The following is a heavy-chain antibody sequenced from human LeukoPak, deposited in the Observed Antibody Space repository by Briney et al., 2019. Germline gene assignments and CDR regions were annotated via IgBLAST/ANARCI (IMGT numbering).Heavy chain of an antibody. CDR2: INPNSGGT. Sequence: ASVKVSCKASGYTFTGYYMHWVRQAPGQGLEWMGWINPNSGGTNYAQKFQGRVTMTRDTSISTAYMELSGLRSDDTAVYYCARSRGNDYYGMDVWGQGTTVTVSS. V-gene: IGHV1-2*02. J-gene: IGHJ6*02. CDR3: ARSRGNDYYGMDV. D-gene: IGHD3-10*01. CDR1: GYTFTGYY.